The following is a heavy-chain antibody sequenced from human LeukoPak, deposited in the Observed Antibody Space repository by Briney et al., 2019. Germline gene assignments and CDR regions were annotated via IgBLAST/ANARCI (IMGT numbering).Heavy chain of an antibody. J-gene: IGHJ3*02. D-gene: IGHD3-3*01. CDR1: GASIRSGDYY. Sequence: PSQTLSLTCTVSGASIRSGDYYWSWIRQPPGKGLEWIGYIYDSGSTYYNPSLKSRVTISVDTSKNQFSLKLSSVTAADTAVYYCARENPAYYDFWSGSYAFDIWGQGTMVTVSS. CDR2: IYDSGST. CDR3: ARENPAYYDFWSGSYAFDI. V-gene: IGHV4-30-4*01.